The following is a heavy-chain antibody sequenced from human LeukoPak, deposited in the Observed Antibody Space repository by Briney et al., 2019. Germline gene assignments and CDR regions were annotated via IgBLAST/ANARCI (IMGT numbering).Heavy chain of an antibody. D-gene: IGHD2-2*01. CDR1: GFTFSSYA. CDR2: ISYDGSNK. CDR3: ARDGYQLLWVDAFDI. J-gene: IGHJ3*02. Sequence: GRSLRLSCAASGFTFSSYAMHWVRQAPGKGLEWVAVISYDGSNKYYADSVKGGFTIWRDNSKNRLYLQMNSLRAEDTAVYYCARDGYQLLWVDAFDIWGQGTMVTVSS. V-gene: IGHV3-30-3*01.